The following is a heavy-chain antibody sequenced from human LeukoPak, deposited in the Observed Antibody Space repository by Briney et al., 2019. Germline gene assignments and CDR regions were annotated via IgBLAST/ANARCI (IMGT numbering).Heavy chain of an antibody. D-gene: IGHD2-8*01. CDR2: ISYDGSKT. CDR1: GFTFSSYG. Sequence: PGGSLRLSWAASGFTFSSYGMHWVRQPPSKGLEWEALISYDGSKTYYTDSVKGRFTISRDDSKNTLVLQMNSLRAEDTAVYYCAKVGDTSMVKPYWYFDLWGRGTLVTVSS. J-gene: IGHJ2*01. CDR3: AKVGDTSMVKPYWYFDL. V-gene: IGHV3-30*18.